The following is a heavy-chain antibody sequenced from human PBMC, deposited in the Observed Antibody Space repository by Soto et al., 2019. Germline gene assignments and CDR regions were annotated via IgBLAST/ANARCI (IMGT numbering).Heavy chain of an antibody. CDR3: ARWIPLYGMDV. J-gene: IGHJ6*02. Sequence: QLQLQESGSGLVKPSQTLSLMCDGSGGSITRGGYSWSWIRQLPGKGLEWLGYIYVNGKTYSNVSLKRRVTISVDRSKNQFSLNLTSVTAAYTAVYYCARWIPLYGMDVWGQGATVTVSS. D-gene: IGHD2-2*03. CDR1: GGSITRGGYS. V-gene: IGHV4-30-2*01. CDR2: IYVNGKT.